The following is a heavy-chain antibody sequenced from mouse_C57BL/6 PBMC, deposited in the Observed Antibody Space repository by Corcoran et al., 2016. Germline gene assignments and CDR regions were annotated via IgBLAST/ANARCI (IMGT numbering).Heavy chain of an antibody. CDR1: GFTFTDYY. V-gene: IGHV1-36*01. Sequence: EVQLQQSGPVLVKPGPSVKISCKASGFTFTDYYMHWVKQSHGKSLEWIGLVYPYNGGTSYNQKFKGKATLTVDTSSSTAYMELNSLTSEDSAVYYCARWDTTVVATGNYFDYWGQGTTLTVSS. J-gene: IGHJ2*01. D-gene: IGHD1-1*01. CDR3: ARWDTTVVATGNYFDY. CDR2: VYPYNGGT.